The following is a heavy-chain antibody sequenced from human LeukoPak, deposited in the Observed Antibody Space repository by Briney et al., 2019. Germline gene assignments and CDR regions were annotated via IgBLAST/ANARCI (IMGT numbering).Heavy chain of an antibody. CDR1: GYSISSGYY. J-gene: IGHJ6*03. V-gene: IGHV4-38-2*02. CDR2: IYHSGST. CDR3: AREVAAAGGSYMDV. Sequence: SETLSLTCTVSGYSISSGYYWGWIRQPPGKGLGWIGSIYHSGSTYYNPSLKSRVTISVDTSKNQFSLKLSSVTAADTAVYYCAREVAAAGGSYMDVWGKGTTVTVSS. D-gene: IGHD6-13*01.